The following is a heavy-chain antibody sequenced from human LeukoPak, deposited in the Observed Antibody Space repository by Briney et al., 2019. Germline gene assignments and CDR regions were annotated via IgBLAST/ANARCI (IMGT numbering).Heavy chain of an antibody. J-gene: IGHJ4*02. CDR1: GFTVSSNY. Sequence: GGSLRLSCAASGFTVSSNYMSWVRQAPGKGLEWVGRIKSKTDGGTTDYAAPVKGRFTISRDDSKNTLYLQMNSLKTEDTAVYYCTTDRRPSVGWGQGTLVTVSS. CDR2: IKSKTDGGTT. CDR3: TTDRRPSVG. V-gene: IGHV3-15*01. D-gene: IGHD5/OR15-5a*01.